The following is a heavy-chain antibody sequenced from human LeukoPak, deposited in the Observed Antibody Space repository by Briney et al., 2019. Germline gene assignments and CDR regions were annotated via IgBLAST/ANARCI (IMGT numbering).Heavy chain of an antibody. J-gene: IGHJ4*02. V-gene: IGHV3-11*05. Sequence: PGGSLRLSCAASGFTFSDYYMSWIRPAPGKGLEWVSYISSSSSYTNYADSVKGRFSISRDNAKNSLYLQMNSLRAEDTAVCYCARDLYYYDSSGYKLDYWGQGTLVTVSS. CDR2: ISSSSSYT. CDR1: GFTFSDYY. CDR3: ARDLYYYDSSGYKLDY. D-gene: IGHD3-22*01.